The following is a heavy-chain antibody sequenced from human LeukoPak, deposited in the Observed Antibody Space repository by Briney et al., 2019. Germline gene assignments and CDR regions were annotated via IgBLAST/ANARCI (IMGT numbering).Heavy chain of an antibody. CDR3: ARDLSSGWYLSSASYYFDY. CDR1: GFTFSSYS. D-gene: IGHD6-19*01. J-gene: IGHJ4*02. V-gene: IGHV3-21*01. CDR2: ISSSSSYI. Sequence: GGSLRLSCAASGFTFSSYSMNWVRQAPGKGLEWVSSISSSSSYIYYADSVKGRFTISRDNAKNSLYLQMNSLRAEDTAVYYCARDLSSGWYLSSASYYFDYWGQGTLVTVSS.